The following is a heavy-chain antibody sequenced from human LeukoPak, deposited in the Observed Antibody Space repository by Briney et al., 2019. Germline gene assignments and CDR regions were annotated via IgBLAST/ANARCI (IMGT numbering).Heavy chain of an antibody. Sequence: ASVKVSCKASGYTFTGYYMHWVRQAPGQGLEWMGWINPHSGGTNYAQKFQGRVTMTRDTSISTAYMDLSRLRSDDTAVYYCARAHEYGDLLIDYWGQGTPVTVSS. CDR2: INPHSGGT. D-gene: IGHD4-17*01. J-gene: IGHJ4*02. V-gene: IGHV1-2*02. CDR3: ARAHEYGDLLIDY. CDR1: GYTFTGYY.